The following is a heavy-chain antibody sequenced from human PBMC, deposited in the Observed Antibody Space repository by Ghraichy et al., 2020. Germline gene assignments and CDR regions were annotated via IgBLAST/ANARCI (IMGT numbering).Heavy chain of an antibody. Sequence: GGSLRLSCAASGFTFSHAWMTWVRQAPGKGLEWVGRIKSKVDGGTTDYAAPVKGRFTISRDDSKDTLYQQMNSLTTEDTAVYYCVTRGREALDPWGQGTLVTVSS. CDR2: IKSKVDGGTT. D-gene: IGHD3-10*01. J-gene: IGHJ5*02. CDR1: GFTFSHAW. V-gene: IGHV3-15*01. CDR3: VTRGREALDP.